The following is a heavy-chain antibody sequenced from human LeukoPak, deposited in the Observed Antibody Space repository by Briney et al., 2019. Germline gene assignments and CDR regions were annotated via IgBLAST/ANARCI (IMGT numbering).Heavy chain of an antibody. V-gene: IGHV3-23*01. CDR3: AKRHSSSWYCFDY. J-gene: IGHJ4*02. Sequence: GGSLRLSGAASGFTFSSYAMSWVRQAPGKGLEWVPAISGSGGSTYYADSVKGRFTISRDNSKNTLYLQMNSLRAEDTAVYYCAKRHSSSWYCFDYWGQGTLVTVSS. D-gene: IGHD6-13*01. CDR2: ISGSGGST. CDR1: GFTFSSYA.